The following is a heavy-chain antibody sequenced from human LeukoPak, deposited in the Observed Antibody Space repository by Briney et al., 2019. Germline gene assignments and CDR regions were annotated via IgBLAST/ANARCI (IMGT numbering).Heavy chain of an antibody. Sequence: SETLSLTCTVSGGSISSYYWSWIRQPPGKGLEWIGYIYYSGSTNYNPSLKSRVTISVDTSKNQFSLKLSSVTAADTAVYYCARGPGMIVVVIGAFDIWGQGTMVTVSS. CDR3: ARGPGMIVVVIGAFDI. CDR1: GGSISSYY. V-gene: IGHV4-59*01. CDR2: IYYSGST. J-gene: IGHJ3*02. D-gene: IGHD3-22*01.